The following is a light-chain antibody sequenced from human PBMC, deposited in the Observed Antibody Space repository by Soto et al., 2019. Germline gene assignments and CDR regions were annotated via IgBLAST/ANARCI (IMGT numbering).Light chain of an antibody. CDR1: SSDVGGYNY. CDR2: EVS. Sequence: QSALTQPASVSGSPGQSITISCTGTSSDVGGYNYVSWYQQHPGKAPKLMIYEVSNRPSGVSNRFSGAKSGNTASLTISGRQADDEAAYYCSSYTSSSTPDVFGTGTKLTVL. V-gene: IGLV2-14*01. CDR3: SSYTSSSTPDV. J-gene: IGLJ1*01.